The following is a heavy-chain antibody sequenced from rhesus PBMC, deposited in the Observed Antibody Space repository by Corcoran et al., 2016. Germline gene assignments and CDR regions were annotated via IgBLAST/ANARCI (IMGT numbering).Heavy chain of an antibody. Sequence: QVQLQESGPGLVKPSETLSLTCAVSGGSISRNYWSWIRQRHGKGLEWVGRIYGGGGSTDYHPSLTSRVTISTDTSKNQFSLKLGSVTAADTAVYYCARKDFAFDYWGQGVLVTVSS. CDR3: ARKDFAFDY. J-gene: IGHJ4*01. CDR1: GGSISRNY. CDR2: IYGGGGST. D-gene: IGHD3-3*01. V-gene: IGHV4-160*01.